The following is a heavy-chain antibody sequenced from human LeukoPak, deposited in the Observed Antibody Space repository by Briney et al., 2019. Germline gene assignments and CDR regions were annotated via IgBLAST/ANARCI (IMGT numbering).Heavy chain of an antibody. V-gene: IGHV1-69*04. Sequence: ASVKVSCKASGYTFTSYGISWVRQAPGQGLEWMGRIIPILGIANYAQKFQGRVTITADKSTSTAYMELSSLRSEDTAVYYCARDVVDGVDVWGQGTTVTVSS. CDR1: GYTFTSYG. D-gene: IGHD2-15*01. CDR2: IIPILGIA. CDR3: ARDVVDGVDV. J-gene: IGHJ6*02.